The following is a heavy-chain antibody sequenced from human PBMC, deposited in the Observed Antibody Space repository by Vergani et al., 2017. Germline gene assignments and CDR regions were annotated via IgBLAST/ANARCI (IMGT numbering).Heavy chain of an antibody. CDR3: ARGRRRGGWYGAAFDI. CDR1: GFTFSSYG. CDR2: IWYDGSNK. V-gene: IGHV3-33*01. D-gene: IGHD2-15*01. J-gene: IGHJ3*02. Sequence: QVQLVESGGGVVQPGRSLRLSCAASGFTFSSYGMHWVRQAPGKGLEWVAVIWYDGSNKYYADSVKGRFTISRDNSKNTLYLQMNSLRAEDTAVYYCARGRRRGGWYGAAFDIWGQGTMVTVSS.